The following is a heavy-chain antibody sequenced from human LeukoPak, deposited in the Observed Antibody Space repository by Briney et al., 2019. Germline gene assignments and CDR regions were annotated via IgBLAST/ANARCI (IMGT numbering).Heavy chain of an antibody. J-gene: IGHJ5*02. CDR3: ARVGRDFWSGYQPSTLVYWFDP. V-gene: IGHV3-30*04. CDR2: ISYDGSNK. D-gene: IGHD3-3*01. CDR1: GFTFSSYA. Sequence: GGSLRLSCAASGFTFSSYAMHWVRQAPGKGLEWVAVISYDGSNKYYADSVKGRFTISRDNSKNTLYLQMNSLRAEDTAVYYCARVGRDFWSGYQPSTLVYWFDPWGQGTLVTVSS.